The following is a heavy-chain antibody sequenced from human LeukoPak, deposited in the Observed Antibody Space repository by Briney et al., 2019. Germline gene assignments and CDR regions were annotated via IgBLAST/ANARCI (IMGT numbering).Heavy chain of an antibody. Sequence: ASVKVSCKASGYTFTSYGISWVRQAPGQGLEWMGWISAYNGNTNYAQKLQGRVTMTTDTSTSTAYMELRSLRSDDTAVYYCAREFRYCSSTSCYEFWFDPWGQGTLVTVSS. D-gene: IGHD2-2*01. V-gene: IGHV1-18*01. J-gene: IGHJ5*02. CDR3: AREFRYCSSTSCYEFWFDP. CDR1: GYTFTSYG. CDR2: ISAYNGNT.